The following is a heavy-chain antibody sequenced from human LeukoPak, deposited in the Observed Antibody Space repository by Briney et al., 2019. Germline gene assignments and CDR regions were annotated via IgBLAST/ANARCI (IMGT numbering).Heavy chain of an antibody. CDR3: TRGWLRSNY. Sequence: SVKVSCKASGGTFSSYAISWVRQAPGQGLEWMGGIIPIFGTANYAQKLQGRVTMTTDSSTSTAYMELRSLRSNDTAVYYCTRGWLRSNYWGQGTLVTVSS. CDR1: GGTFSSYA. V-gene: IGHV1-69*05. CDR2: IIPIFGTA. D-gene: IGHD5-12*01. J-gene: IGHJ4*02.